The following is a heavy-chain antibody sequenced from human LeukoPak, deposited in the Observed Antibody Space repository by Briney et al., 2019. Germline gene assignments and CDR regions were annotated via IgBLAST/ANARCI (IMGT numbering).Heavy chain of an antibody. CDR1: GFTFSSYW. V-gene: IGHV3-7*01. CDR2: IKGDGSEK. Sequence: GGSLRLSCAASGFTFSSYWMSWVRQAPGKGLEWVANIKGDGSEKYYVDSVKGRFSISRDNAKNSMYLQMNSLRADDTAVYYCARDHTGYEYGSFTYHYQYMDVWGKGTTVTVSS. J-gene: IGHJ6*03. D-gene: IGHD5-12*01. CDR3: ARDHTGYEYGSFTYHYQYMDV.